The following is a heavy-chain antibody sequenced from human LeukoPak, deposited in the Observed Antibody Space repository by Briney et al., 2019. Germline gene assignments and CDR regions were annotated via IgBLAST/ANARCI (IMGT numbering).Heavy chain of an antibody. CDR1: GFTFSSYE. D-gene: IGHD4-17*01. J-gene: IGHJ4*02. CDR3: ARSTVTTIY. Sequence: GGSLRLSCAASGFTFSSYEMNWVCQAPGKGLEWVSYISSSGSTIYYADSVKGRFTISRDNAKNSLYLQMNSLRAEDTAVYYCARSTVTTIYWGQGTLVTVSS. CDR2: ISSSGSTI. V-gene: IGHV3-48*03.